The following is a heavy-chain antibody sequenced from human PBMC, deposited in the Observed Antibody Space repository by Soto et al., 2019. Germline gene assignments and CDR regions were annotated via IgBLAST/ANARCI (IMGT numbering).Heavy chain of an antibody. Sequence: GESLKISCKGSGYSFTSYWIGWVRQMPGKGLEWMGIIYPGDSDTRYSPSFQGQVTISADKSISTAYLQWSSLKASDTAMYYCARVVVGATYDYYYGMDVWGQGTTVTVSS. CDR3: ARVVVGATYDYYYGMDV. CDR1: GYSFTSYW. J-gene: IGHJ6*02. CDR2: IYPGDSDT. D-gene: IGHD1-26*01. V-gene: IGHV5-51*01.